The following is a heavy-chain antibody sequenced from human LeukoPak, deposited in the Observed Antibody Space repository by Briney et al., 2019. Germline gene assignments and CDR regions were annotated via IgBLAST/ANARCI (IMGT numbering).Heavy chain of an antibody. Sequence: SETLSLTCTVSGGSISSYYWSWIRQPPGKGLEWMGYIYYSGSTNYNPSLKSRGTIAVDTSKNQFSLKLSCVTAADPAVYSCARGHFGVAKGPFDHWGKGTLVPVSS. CDR3: ARGHFGVAKGPFDH. CDR1: GGSISSYY. D-gene: IGHD3-3*01. V-gene: IGHV4-59*01. J-gene: IGHJ4*02. CDR2: IYYSGST.